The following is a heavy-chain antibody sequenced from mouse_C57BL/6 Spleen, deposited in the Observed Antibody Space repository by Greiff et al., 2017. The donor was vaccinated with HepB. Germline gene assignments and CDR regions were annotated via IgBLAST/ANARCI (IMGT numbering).Heavy chain of an antibody. CDR1: GYTFTSYW. CDR2: IDPSDSYT. Sequence: VQLQQSGAELVMPGASVKLSCKASGYTFTSYWMHWVKQRPGQGLEWIGEIDPSDSYTNYNQKFKGKSTLTVDKSSSTAYMQLSSLTSEDSAVYYCARSRNYGSSFVDYWGQGTTLTVSS. D-gene: IGHD1-1*01. J-gene: IGHJ2*01. CDR3: ARSRNYGSSFVDY. V-gene: IGHV1-69*01.